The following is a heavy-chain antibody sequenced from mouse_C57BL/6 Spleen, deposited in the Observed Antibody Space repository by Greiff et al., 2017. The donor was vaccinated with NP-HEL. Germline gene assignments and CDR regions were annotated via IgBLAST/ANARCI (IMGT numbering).Heavy chain of an antibody. V-gene: IGHV1-78*01. J-gene: IGHJ4*01. CDR1: GYTFTDHT. Sequence: QVQLQQSDAELVKPGASVKISCKVSGYTFTDHTIHWMKQRPEQGLEWIGYIYPRDGSTKYNEKFKGKATLTADKSSSTAYMQLNSLTSEDSAVYFCARGSHYDYDEDYAMDYWGQGTSVTVSS. D-gene: IGHD2-4*01. CDR2: IYPRDGST. CDR3: ARGSHYDYDEDYAMDY.